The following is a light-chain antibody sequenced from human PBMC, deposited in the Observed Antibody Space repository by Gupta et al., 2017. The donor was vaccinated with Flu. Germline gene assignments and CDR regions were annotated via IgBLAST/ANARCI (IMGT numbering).Light chain of an antibody. CDR1: DSNIASNY. CDR2: RND. V-gene: IGLV1-47*01. J-gene: IGLJ2*01. CDR3: AAWDDSLSGVV. Sequence: QSVLTQTPSASGTPGQRVTISCSGDDSNIASNYVYWYQQLPGKAPKLLIYRNDLRPSGVPERFSASKSGTSASLAISGVRSGDDGEYVCAAWDDSLSGVVFGGGTKLTVL.